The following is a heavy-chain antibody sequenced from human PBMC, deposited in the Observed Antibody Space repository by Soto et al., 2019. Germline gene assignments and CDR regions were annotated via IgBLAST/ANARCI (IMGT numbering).Heavy chain of an antibody. Sequence: GGRLRRSWAASGCTLSHYAMHWVRQAPGKGLEWVAVISYDGSNKYYADSVKGRFTISRDNSKNTLYLQMNSLRAEDTAVYYCARAGIYYDSSGYYFDYWGQGTLVTVSS. V-gene: IGHV3-30-3*01. D-gene: IGHD3-22*01. CDR2: ISYDGSNK. CDR3: ARAGIYYDSSGYYFDY. CDR1: GCTLSHYA. J-gene: IGHJ4*02.